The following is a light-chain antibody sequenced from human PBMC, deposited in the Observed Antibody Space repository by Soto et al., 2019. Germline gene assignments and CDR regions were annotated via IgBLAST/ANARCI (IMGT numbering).Light chain of an antibody. J-gene: IGLJ3*02. CDR2: EVS. CDR3: SSYTSTTTLGV. Sequence: QSALTQPASMSGSPGQSITISCTGTSSDVGGYNYVSWYQQHPGKAPKLMIYEVSNRPSGVSNRFSGSKSGNTASLTISGLQAEDEADYYCSSYTSTTTLGVFGEGTKVTVL. V-gene: IGLV2-14*01. CDR1: SSDVGGYNY.